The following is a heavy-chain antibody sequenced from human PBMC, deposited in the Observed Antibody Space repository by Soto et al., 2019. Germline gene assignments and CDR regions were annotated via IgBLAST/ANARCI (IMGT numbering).Heavy chain of an antibody. J-gene: IGHJ4*02. V-gene: IGHV3-23*01. CDR2: ISGSGSTT. CDR3: AKDRGSSYGYRHFDY. D-gene: IGHD5-18*01. Sequence: GGSLRLSCAASGFTFSNYAMNWVRQAPGKGLEWVSVISGSGSTTYYADSVKGRFTISRDNSENTLYLQMNSLRGEDTAVYYCAKDRGSSYGYRHFDYWGQGSLVTVSS. CDR1: GFTFSNYA.